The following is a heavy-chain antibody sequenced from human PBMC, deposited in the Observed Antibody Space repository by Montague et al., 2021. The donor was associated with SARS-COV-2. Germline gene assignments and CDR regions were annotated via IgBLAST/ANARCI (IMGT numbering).Heavy chain of an antibody. CDR2: VYHAGST. CDR1: GVSISSSSYY. V-gene: IGHV4-39*07. CDR3: VREEYYYDDSGSNY. J-gene: IGHJ4*01. D-gene: IGHD3-22*01. Sequence: SETLSLTCSVSGVSISSSSYYWGWVRQPPGKGLEWIGSVYHAGSTNYNPSLKSRVTLSIDTSKNQFSLNLTSVTAADTAVYYCVREEYYYDDSGSNYGGQRILVIVSS.